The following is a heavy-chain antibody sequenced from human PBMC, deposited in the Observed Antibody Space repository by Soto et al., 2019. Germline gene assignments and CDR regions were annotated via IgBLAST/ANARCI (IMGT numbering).Heavy chain of an antibody. CDR3: AKYDSPDPTRTFDY. J-gene: IGHJ4*02. V-gene: IGHV3-23*01. D-gene: IGHD1-1*01. CDR2: IASGGGGI. Sequence: GGSLRLSCAASAFTFTKYAMAWIRQAPGKGLKWVSVIASGGGGIHYADSVKGRFTISRDTSKATVYLQMNSLRVDDTAVYYCAKYDSPDPTRTFDYWGRGSLVTVSS. CDR1: AFTFTKYA.